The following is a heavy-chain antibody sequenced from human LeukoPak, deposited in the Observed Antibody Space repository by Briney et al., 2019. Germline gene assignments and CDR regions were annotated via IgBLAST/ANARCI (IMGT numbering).Heavy chain of an antibody. V-gene: IGHV3-7*01. CDR2: INQDQSAI. J-gene: IGHJ4*03. Sequence: GGSLRLSCAASGFRFNTYWMSWVRQAPGKGLEWVASINQDQSAIFYVDSVKGRFTISRDNTRNFLFLQMNSLRAEDTAFYYCAKLIRDVTIYDFWGPGSLVTVSS. CDR3: AKLIRDVTIYDF. D-gene: IGHD5-24*01. CDR1: GFRFNTYW.